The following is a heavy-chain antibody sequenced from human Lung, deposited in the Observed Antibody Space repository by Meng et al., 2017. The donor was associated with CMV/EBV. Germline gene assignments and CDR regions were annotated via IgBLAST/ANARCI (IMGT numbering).Heavy chain of an antibody. D-gene: IGHD6-19*01. CDR3: ASFPPPGKQWLVSDY. J-gene: IGHJ4*02. CDR1: VGSISSSNW. Sequence: VPLEQLRPVVARPSGPLSLTCAVSVGSISSSNWWSWVRQPPGKGLEWIGEIYHSGSTNSNPSLKSRVTISVDKSKNQFSLKLSSGTAADTAVYYCASFPPPGKQWLVSDYWGQGTLVTVSS. V-gene: IGHV4-4*02. CDR2: IYHSGST.